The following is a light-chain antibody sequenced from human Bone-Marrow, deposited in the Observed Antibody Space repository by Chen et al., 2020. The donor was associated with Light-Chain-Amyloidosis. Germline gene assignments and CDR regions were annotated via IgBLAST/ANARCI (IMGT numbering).Light chain of an antibody. V-gene: IGKV3-20*01. J-gene: IGKJ4*01. Sequence: EIVLTQSPGTLSLSSGEGANLSCRASQTISSNYLTWYQQKFGQAPRLLIYGSSSRATGIPDRFTSSGSGTDFTLTINRLEPEDFAMYYCQQYGTSPLTFGGGTKVEIK. CDR1: QTISSNY. CDR2: GSS. CDR3: QQYGTSPLT.